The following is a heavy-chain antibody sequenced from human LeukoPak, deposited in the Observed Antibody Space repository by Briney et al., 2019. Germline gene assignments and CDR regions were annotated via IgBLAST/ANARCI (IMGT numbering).Heavy chain of an antibody. J-gene: IGHJ3*02. CDR1: GGSISSGDYY. D-gene: IGHD3-22*01. CDR3: ARVLAYYDSSGYPAGAFDI. V-gene: IGHV4-30-4*01. CDR2: IYYSGST. Sequence: PSQTLSLTCTVSGGSISSGDYYWSWIRQPPGKGLEWIGYIYYSGSTYYNPSLKSRVIISVDTSKNQFSLKLSSVTAADTAVYYCARVLAYYDSSGYPAGAFDIWGQGTMVTVSS.